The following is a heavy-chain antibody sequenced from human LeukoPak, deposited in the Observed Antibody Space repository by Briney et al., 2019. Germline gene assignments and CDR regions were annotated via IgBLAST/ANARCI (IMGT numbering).Heavy chain of an antibody. Sequence: PGGSLRLSCAASGFTFSSYSMNWVRQAPGKGLEWVSSISSSSSYIYYADSVKGRFTISRDNAKNSLYLQMNSLRAEDTAFYHCAKDRGSGNPKGAFDFWGQGTMVTVSS. D-gene: IGHD3-10*01. CDR3: AKDRGSGNPKGAFDF. V-gene: IGHV3-21*04. J-gene: IGHJ3*01. CDR2: ISSSSSYI. CDR1: GFTFSSYS.